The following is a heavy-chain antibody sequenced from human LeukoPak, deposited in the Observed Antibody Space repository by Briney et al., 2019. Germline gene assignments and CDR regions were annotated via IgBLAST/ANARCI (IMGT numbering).Heavy chain of an antibody. CDR1: GYTFTSYG. Sequence: ASVKVSCKASGYTFTSYGISWVRQAPGQGLEWMGWISAYNGNTNYAQKLRGRATMTTDTSTSTAYMELRSLRSHDTAVYYCARRWAAAGTTPLYYYGMDVWGQGTTVTVSS. J-gene: IGHJ6*02. V-gene: IGHV1-18*01. CDR3: ARRWAAAGTTPLYYYGMDV. CDR2: ISAYNGNT. D-gene: IGHD6-25*01.